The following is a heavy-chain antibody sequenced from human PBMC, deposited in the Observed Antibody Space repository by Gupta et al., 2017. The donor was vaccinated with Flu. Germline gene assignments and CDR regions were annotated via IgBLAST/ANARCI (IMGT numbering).Heavy chain of an antibody. J-gene: IGHJ5*02. Sequence: AMHWGRQDPGKGLEGVSGISWNSDTTGYADSGRGRFTISRDNAKNARDLKRNSMGSQATAVYYCSKYYVATGTSYGWFDPGGHGSLVT. CDR1: A. D-gene: IGHD3-10*01. CDR2: ISWNSDTT. V-gene: IGHV3-9*01. CDR3: SKYYVATGTSYGWFDP.